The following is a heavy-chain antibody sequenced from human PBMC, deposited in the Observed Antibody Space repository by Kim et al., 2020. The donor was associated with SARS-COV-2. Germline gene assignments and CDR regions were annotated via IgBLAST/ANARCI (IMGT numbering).Heavy chain of an antibody. J-gene: IGHJ4*02. D-gene: IGHD5-18*01. V-gene: IGHV3-48*03. CDR3: ARSDTAMVTFDY. Sequence: YNADSVRGGFTISRDNAKSSLYLQLNSLRAEDTAVYYCARSDTAMVTFDYWGQGTLVTVSS.